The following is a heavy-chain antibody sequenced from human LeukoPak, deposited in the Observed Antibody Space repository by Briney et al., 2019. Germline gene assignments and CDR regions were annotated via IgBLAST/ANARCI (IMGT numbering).Heavy chain of an antibody. CDR1: GGTFSSYA. Sequence: SVKVSCKASGGTFSSYAISWVRQAPGQGLEWMGGIIPIFGTANYAQKFQGRVTITADESTSTAYMELSSLRSEDTAVYYCARPLSTRYDFWSEGDAFDIWGQGTMVTVSS. V-gene: IGHV1-69*01. J-gene: IGHJ3*02. CDR2: IIPIFGTA. D-gene: IGHD3-3*01. CDR3: ARPLSTRYDFWSEGDAFDI.